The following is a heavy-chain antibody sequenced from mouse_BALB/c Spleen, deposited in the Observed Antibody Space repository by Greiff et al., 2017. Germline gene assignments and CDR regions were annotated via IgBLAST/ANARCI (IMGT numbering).Heavy chain of an antibody. D-gene: IGHD1-1*01. V-gene: IGHV5-6-2*01. CDR2: INSNGGST. CDR3: ARLYYGSRFHYFDY. Sequence: EVKVVESGGGLVKLGGSLKLSCAASGFTFSSYYMSWVRQTPEKRLELVAAINSNGGSTYYPDTVKGRFTISRDNAKNTLYLQMSSLKSEDTALYYCARLYYGSRFHYFDYWGQGTTLTVSS. J-gene: IGHJ2*01. CDR1: GFTFSSYY.